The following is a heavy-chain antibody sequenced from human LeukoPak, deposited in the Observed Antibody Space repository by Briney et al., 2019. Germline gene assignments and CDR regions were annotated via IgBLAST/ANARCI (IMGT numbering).Heavy chain of an antibody. Sequence: GGSLRLSCAASGFTFSNYWMTWVRQAPGKGLEWVANIKPDGSGKYYVDSVKGRFTISRDNAKNSLYLQMNSLRAEDTAVYYCARDGGRNNDYWGQGTLVTVSS. CDR1: GFTFSNYW. CDR2: IKPDGSGK. V-gene: IGHV3-7*01. D-gene: IGHD3-3*01. CDR3: ARDGGRNNDY. J-gene: IGHJ4*02.